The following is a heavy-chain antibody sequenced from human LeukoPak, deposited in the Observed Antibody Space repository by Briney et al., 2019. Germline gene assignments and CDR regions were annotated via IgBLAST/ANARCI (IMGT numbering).Heavy chain of an antibody. CDR2: IYHSGST. CDR1: GYSISSGYY. D-gene: IGHD4-17*01. Sequence: SETLSLTCTVSGYSISSGYYWGWIRQPPGKGLEWIGSIYHSGSTYYNPSLKSRVTISVDTSKNKFSLKLSSVTAADTAVYYCAKEWGVDYGLRYWGQGTLVTVSS. CDR3: AKEWGVDYGLRY. V-gene: IGHV4-38-2*02. J-gene: IGHJ4*02.